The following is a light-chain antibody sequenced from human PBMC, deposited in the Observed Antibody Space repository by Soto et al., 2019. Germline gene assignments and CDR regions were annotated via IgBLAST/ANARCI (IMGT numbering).Light chain of an antibody. CDR1: SSDVGGYNY. CDR2: DVS. J-gene: IGLJ1*01. Sequence: QSVLTQPASVSGSPGQSITISCTGTSSDVGGYNYVSWYQQHPDKAPKLMIYDVSNRPSGVSNRFSGSKSGNTASLTISGLQAEDEADYYCSSYTSSSTPLYVFGTGTKLTVL. CDR3: SSYTSSSTPLYV. V-gene: IGLV2-14*01.